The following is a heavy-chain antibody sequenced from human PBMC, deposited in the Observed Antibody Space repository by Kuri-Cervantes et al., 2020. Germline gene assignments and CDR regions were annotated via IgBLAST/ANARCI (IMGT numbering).Heavy chain of an antibody. D-gene: IGHD5-18*01. V-gene: IGHV3-11*01. J-gene: IGHJ6*02. CDR1: GFTFSDYY. Sequence: GESLKISCAASGFTFSDYYMTWIRQAPGKGLEWVSYISSSGTTIYHADSVKGRFTVSRDNAKNSLHLHMNSLRAEDTAVYYCAREQTRIQLWLKYYYYGMDVWGQGTTVTVSS. CDR3: AREQTRIQLWLKYYYYGMDV. CDR2: ISSSGTTI.